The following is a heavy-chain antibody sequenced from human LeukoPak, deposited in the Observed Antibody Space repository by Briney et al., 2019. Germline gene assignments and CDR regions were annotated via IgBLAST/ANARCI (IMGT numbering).Heavy chain of an antibody. V-gene: IGHV1-46*01. CDR3: ARGFCSGGSCYSYDY. Sequence: ASVKVSCKASGYTFSTYYMHWVRQAPGQGLEWMGVIDPSGGSTNYARKFQGRVTMTSDTSTSTVYMELSSLRSEDTAVYYCARGFCSGGSCYSYDYWGRGTLVTVSS. D-gene: IGHD2-15*01. CDR1: GYTFSTYY. CDR2: IDPSGGST. J-gene: IGHJ4*02.